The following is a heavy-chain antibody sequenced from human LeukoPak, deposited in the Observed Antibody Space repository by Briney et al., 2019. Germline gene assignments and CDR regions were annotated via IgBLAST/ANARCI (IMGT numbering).Heavy chain of an antibody. CDR1: GFTFDDYA. Sequence: GGSLRLSCAASGFTFDDYAMHWVRQAPGKGLEWVSGISWNSGSIGYADSVKGRFTISRDNAKNSLYLQMNSRRAEDTALYYCAKGYCSSTSCYYYYYMDVWGKGTTVTVSS. D-gene: IGHD2-2*01. V-gene: IGHV3-9*01. J-gene: IGHJ6*03. CDR3: AKGYCSSTSCYYYYYMDV. CDR2: ISWNSGSI.